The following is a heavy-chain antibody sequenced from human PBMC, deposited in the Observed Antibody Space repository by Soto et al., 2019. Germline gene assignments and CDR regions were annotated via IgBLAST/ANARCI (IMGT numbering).Heavy chain of an antibody. CDR3: TRGGSGWYYYYGMDV. CDR1: GYTFTSYA. V-gene: IGHV1-3*01. J-gene: IGHJ6*02. Sequence: ASVKVSCKASGYTFTSYAMHWVRQAPGQRLEWMGWINAGNGNTKYSQKFQGRVTITRDTSASTAYMELSSLRSEDTAVYYCTRGGSGWYYYYGMDVWGQGTTVTVSS. D-gene: IGHD6-19*01. CDR2: INAGNGNT.